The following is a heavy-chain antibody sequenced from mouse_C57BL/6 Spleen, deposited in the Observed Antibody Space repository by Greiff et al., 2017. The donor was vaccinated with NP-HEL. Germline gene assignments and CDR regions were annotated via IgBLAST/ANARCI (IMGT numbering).Heavy chain of an antibody. V-gene: IGHV14-2*01. D-gene: IGHD1-1*01. J-gene: IGHJ1*03. CDR2: IDPEDGET. Sequence: EVQLQQSGAELVKPGASVKLSCTASGFNIKDYYMHWVKQRTEQGLEWIGRIDPEDGETKYDPKFQGKATITANTSSNTAYLQDSSLTSEDTAVDYCEGGTTVVATSYIDVWGTGTTVTVSS. CDR3: EGGTTVVATSYIDV. CDR1: GFNIKDYY.